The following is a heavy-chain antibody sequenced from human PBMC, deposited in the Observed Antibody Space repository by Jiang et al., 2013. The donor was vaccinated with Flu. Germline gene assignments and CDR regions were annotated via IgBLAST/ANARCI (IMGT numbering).Heavy chain of an antibody. CDR1: GYTFTSYY. CDR3: ARVGTPPAATYYGMDV. V-gene: IGHV1-46*01. J-gene: IGHJ6*02. Sequence: SGAEVKKPGASVKVSCKASGYTFTSYYMHWVRQAPGQGLEWMGIINPSGGSTSYAQKFQGRVTMTRDTSTSTVYMELSSLRSEDTAVYYCARVGTPPAATYYGMDVWGQGTTVTVSS. D-gene: IGHD2-2*01. CDR2: INPSGGST.